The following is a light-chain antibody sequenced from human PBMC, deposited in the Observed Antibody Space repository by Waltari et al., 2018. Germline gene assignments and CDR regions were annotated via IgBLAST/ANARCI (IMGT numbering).Light chain of an antibody. J-gene: IGLJ1*01. CDR3: SSYAGSNNV. CDR1: SSDVGGYNY. Sequence: QSALTQPPSASGSPGQSVAISCTGPSSDVGGYNYVSWYQQPPGKAPKLMIYEVTKRPSGVPDRFSGSKSGNTASLTVSGLQAEDEADYYCSSYAGSNNVFGTGTKVTVL. V-gene: IGLV2-8*01. CDR2: EVT.